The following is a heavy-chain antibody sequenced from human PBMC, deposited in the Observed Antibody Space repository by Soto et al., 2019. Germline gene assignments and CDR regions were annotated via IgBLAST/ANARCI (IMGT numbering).Heavy chain of an antibody. V-gene: IGHV3-7*01. CDR3: ARPARECSSPGCAN. D-gene: IGHD2-2*01. CDR2: INRDGSET. Sequence: EVQLVESGGGLVQPGGSLRLSCVVSGLTFSNYWMSWVRQAPGRGLEWVDNINRDGSETYYVDSVKGRFTISRDNIKNSLYLQMTSLRAEDTSVYYCARPARECSSPGCANWGQGTLVTVSS. J-gene: IGHJ4*02. CDR1: GLTFSNYW.